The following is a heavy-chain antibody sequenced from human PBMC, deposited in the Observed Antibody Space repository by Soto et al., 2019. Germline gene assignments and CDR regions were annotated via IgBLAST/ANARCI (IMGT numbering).Heavy chain of an antibody. V-gene: IGHV4-31*03. Sequence: QVQLQESGPGLVKPSQTLSLTCTVSGGSISSGGYYWRWIRQHPGKGLEWIGYIYYSGSTYYNPSLKSRVTISVDTSKNQFSLKLSSVTAADTAVYYCAREATVTTNGMDVWGQGTTVTVSS. CDR3: AREATVTTNGMDV. D-gene: IGHD4-17*01. CDR2: IYYSGST. J-gene: IGHJ6*02. CDR1: GGSISSGGYY.